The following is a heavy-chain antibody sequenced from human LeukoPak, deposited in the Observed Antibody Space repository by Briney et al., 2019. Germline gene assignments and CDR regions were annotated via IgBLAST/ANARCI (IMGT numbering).Heavy chain of an antibody. CDR1: GFTFSSYW. V-gene: IGHV3-7*01. CDR3: ASLSSGYY. CDR2: IKQDGSEK. D-gene: IGHD6-19*01. J-gene: IGHJ4*02. Sequence: GGSLRLSCAASGFTFSSYWMSWVRQAPGKGLEWVTNIKQDGSEKNYVDPVKGRFTISRDNGKNSLYLQMNSLRAEDTAVYYCASLSSGYYWGQGTLVTVSS.